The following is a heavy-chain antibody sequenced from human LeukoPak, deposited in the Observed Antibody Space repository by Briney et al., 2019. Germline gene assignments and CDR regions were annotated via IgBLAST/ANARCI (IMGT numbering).Heavy chain of an antibody. CDR3: AREIQSLYDYVWGSYRTDAFDI. J-gene: IGHJ3*02. D-gene: IGHD3-16*02. CDR2: IYHSGST. Sequence: PSETLSLTCTVSGGSISSSSYYWGWIRQPPGKGLEWIGSIYHSGSTYYNPSLKSRVTISVDTSKNQFSLKLSSVTAADTAVYYCAREIQSLYDYVWGSYRTDAFDIWGQGTMVTVSS. CDR1: GGSISSSSYY. V-gene: IGHV4-39*07.